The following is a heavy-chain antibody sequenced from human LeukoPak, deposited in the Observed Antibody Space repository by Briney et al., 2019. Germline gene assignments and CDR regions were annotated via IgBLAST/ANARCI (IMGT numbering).Heavy chain of an antibody. D-gene: IGHD4-17*01. J-gene: IGHJ4*02. V-gene: IGHV4-38-2*02. CDR2: IYHSGNT. Sequence: PSETLSLACTVSGYSISTSYYWGWIRQPPGKGLEWIGSIYHSGNTYYNPSLKSRVTISVDTSKNQFSLKLNSVTAADTAVYYCARAGYGDSDFDYWGQGTLVTVSS. CDR3: ARAGYGDSDFDY. CDR1: GYSISTSYY.